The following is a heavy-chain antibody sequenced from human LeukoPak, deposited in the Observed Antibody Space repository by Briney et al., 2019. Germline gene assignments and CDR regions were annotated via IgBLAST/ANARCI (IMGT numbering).Heavy chain of an antibody. Sequence: SVKVSCKASGGTFSSYAISWVRQAPGQGLEWMGGIIPIFGTANYAQKFQGRVTITADESTSTAYMELSRLRSDDTAVYYCARDHRDFWSGYYVYWGQGTLVTVSS. V-gene: IGHV1-69*13. J-gene: IGHJ4*02. D-gene: IGHD3-3*01. CDR2: IIPIFGTA. CDR1: GGTFSSYA. CDR3: ARDHRDFWSGYYVY.